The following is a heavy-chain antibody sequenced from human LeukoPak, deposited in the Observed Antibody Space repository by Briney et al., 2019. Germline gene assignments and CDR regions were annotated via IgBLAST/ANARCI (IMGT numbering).Heavy chain of an antibody. D-gene: IGHD6-13*01. CDR1: GGSFSGYY. CDR3: ARGRQQQLGGYYYYYMDV. Sequence: SETLSLTCAVYGGSFSGYYWSWIRQPPGKGLEWIGEINHSGSTNYNPSLKSRVTISVDTSKNQFSLKLSSGTAADTAVYYCARGRQQQLGGYYYYYMDVWGKGTTVTVSS. CDR2: INHSGST. J-gene: IGHJ6*03. V-gene: IGHV4-34*01.